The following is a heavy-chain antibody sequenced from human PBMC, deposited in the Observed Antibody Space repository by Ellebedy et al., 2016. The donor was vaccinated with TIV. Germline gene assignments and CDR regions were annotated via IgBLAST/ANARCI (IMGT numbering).Heavy chain of an antibody. D-gene: IGHD2-15*01. CDR1: GFTFSSYG. V-gene: IGHV3-33*01. Sequence: GESLKISCAASGFTFSSYGMHWVRQAPGKGLEWVAVIWYDGSNKYYADSVKGRFTISRDNSKNTLYLQMNSLRAEDTAVYYCARMDCSGGSCYFDYWGQGTLVTVSS. J-gene: IGHJ4*02. CDR2: IWYDGSNK. CDR3: ARMDCSGGSCYFDY.